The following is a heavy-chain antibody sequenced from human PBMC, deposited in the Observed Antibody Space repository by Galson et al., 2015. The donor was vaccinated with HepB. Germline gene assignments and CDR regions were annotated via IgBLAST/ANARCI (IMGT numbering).Heavy chain of an antibody. J-gene: IGHJ2*01. CDR1: GFTFRDYS. V-gene: IGHV3-21*01. Sequence: SLRLSCAASGFTFRDYSINWVRQAPGKGLEWVSYISPGSRYMYYADSVRGRLTISRDNAENSLYLQMNSLRAEDTGVYYCARAGYCGGDCYAIQRYWYFDLWGRGTLVTVSS. D-gene: IGHD2-21*02. CDR2: ISPGSRYM. CDR3: ARAGYCGGDCYAIQRYWYFDL.